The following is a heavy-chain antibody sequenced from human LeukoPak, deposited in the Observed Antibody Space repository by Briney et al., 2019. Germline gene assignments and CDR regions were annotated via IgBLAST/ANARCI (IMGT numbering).Heavy chain of an antibody. CDR3: ARGAASATGDWFDP. D-gene: IGHD6-13*01. V-gene: IGHV4-61*01. Sequence: PSETLSLTCTVSSGSVSSGSYYWNWIRQPPGKGLEWIGYINYSGSTNYIPSLKSRVTISVDTSKSQFSLKLSPVTAADTAVYYCARGAASATGDWFDPWGQGTLVTVSS. CDR1: SGSVSSGSYY. J-gene: IGHJ5*02. CDR2: INYSGST.